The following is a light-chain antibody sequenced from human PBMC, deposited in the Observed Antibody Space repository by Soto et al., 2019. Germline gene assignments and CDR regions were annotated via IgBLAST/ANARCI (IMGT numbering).Light chain of an antibody. CDR3: QPANTFALT. Sequence: DIQMTQSPSSVSASVGDRVTITCRASQGINSWLAWYQQKSGKAPKLLIYSASSLVSGVPSRFTGSRSETDFTLTISSLHPEDFATHYCQPANTFALTFRG. V-gene: IGKV1-12*01. CDR2: SAS. CDR1: QGINSW. J-gene: IGKJ4*01.